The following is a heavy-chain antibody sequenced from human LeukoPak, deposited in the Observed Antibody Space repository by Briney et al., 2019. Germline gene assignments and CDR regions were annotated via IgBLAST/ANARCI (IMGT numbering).Heavy chain of an antibody. D-gene: IGHD2-15*01. CDR3: ARGRRVYCGGTSCFPLGV. J-gene: IGHJ6*02. Sequence: PSETLSLTCNVYDGSFRGYLGSWVRQPPGKGLEWIGEINPSGGTNYNPSLQRRVTISLDTPRNQFSLRLSFLTAADTAVYYCARGRRVYCGGTSCFPLGVWGQGTSVIVS. CDR2: INPSGGT. CDR1: DGSFRGYL. V-gene: IGHV4-34*01.